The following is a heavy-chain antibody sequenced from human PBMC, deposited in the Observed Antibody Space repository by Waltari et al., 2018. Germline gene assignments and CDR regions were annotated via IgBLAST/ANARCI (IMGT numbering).Heavy chain of an antibody. CDR1: GFTFSSYA. J-gene: IGHJ6*02. CDR3: ARGYCSGGSCKANYYYYGMDV. D-gene: IGHD2-15*01. Sequence: VQPGRSLRLSCAASGFTFSSYAMHWVRQAPGKGLEWVAVISYDGSNKYYADSVKGRFTISRDNSKNTLYLQMNSLRAEDTAVYYCARGYCSGGSCKANYYYYGMDVWGQGTTVTISS. V-gene: IGHV3-30-3*01. CDR2: ISYDGSNK.